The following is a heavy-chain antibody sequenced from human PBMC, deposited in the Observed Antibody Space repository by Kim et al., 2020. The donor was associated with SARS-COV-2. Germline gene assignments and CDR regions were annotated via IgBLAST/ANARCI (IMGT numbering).Heavy chain of an antibody. D-gene: IGHD2-21*02. J-gene: IGHJ6*02. V-gene: IGHV3-53*01. Sequence: AVRGRFTIPRDNSRNTVYLQMNSLRAEDTAVYYCARLGPVTANYYYGMDVWGQGTTVTVSS. CDR3: ARLGPVTANYYYGMDV.